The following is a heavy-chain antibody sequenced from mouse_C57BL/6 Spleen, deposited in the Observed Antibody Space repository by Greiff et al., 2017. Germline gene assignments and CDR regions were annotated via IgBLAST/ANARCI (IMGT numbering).Heavy chain of an antibody. J-gene: IGHJ4*01. CDR3: AREGNYYGSSPYYAMDY. V-gene: IGHV1-42*01. Sequence: VQLQQSGPELVKPGASVKISCKASGYSFTGYYMNWVKQSPEKSLEWIGEINPSTGGTTYNQKFKAKATLNVDKSSSTAYMQLKSLTSEDSAVYYCAREGNYYGSSPYYAMDYWGQGTSVTVSS. CDR1: GYSFTGYY. CDR2: INPSTGGT. D-gene: IGHD1-1*01.